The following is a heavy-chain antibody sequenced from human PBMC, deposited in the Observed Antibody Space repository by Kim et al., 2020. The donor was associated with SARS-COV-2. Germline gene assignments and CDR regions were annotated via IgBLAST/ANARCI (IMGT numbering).Heavy chain of an antibody. Sequence: GGSLRLSCAASGFTFSSYGMHWVRQAPGKGLEWVAVISYDGSNKYYADSVKGRFTISRDNSKNTLYLQMNSLRAEDTAVYYCAKDQEQQLSSTHTTYYYYGMDVWGQGTTVTVSS. CDR3: AKDQEQQLSSTHTTYYYYGMDV. CDR1: GFTFSSYG. J-gene: IGHJ6*02. D-gene: IGHD6-13*01. V-gene: IGHV3-30*18. CDR2: ISYDGSNK.